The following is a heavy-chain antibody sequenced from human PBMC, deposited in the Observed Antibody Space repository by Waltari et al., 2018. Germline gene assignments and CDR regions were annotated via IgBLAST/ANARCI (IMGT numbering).Heavy chain of an antibody. CDR2: IYSGGST. Sequence: EVQLVESGGGLIQPGGSLRLSCAASGFTVSSNYMSWVRQAPGKGLEWVSVIYSGGSTYYADSVKGRFTISRDNSKNTLYLQMNSLRAEDTAVYYCARDGTLNYYGSGSYWDYWGQGTLVTVSS. CDR3: ARDGTLNYYGSGSYWDY. D-gene: IGHD3-10*01. V-gene: IGHV3-53*01. CDR1: GFTVSSNY. J-gene: IGHJ4*02.